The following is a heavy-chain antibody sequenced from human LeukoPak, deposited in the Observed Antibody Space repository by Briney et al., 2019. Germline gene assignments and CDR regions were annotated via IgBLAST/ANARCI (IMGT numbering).Heavy chain of an antibody. D-gene: IGHD2-21*01. V-gene: IGHV3-7*01. CDR2: IKQDGSEK. CDR3: ARALYRQRVVVVNAKNYWYFDL. CDR1: GFTFISYW. J-gene: IGHJ2*01. Sequence: GGSLRLSCAASGFTFISYWMSWVRPAPGKGLEWVANIKQDGSEKYYVGSVKGRFTISRDNAKNSLYLQMNSLRAEDTAVYYCARALYRQRVVVVNAKNYWYFDLWGRGTLVTVSS.